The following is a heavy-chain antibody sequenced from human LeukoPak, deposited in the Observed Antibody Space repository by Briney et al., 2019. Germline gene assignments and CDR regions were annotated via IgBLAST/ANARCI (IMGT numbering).Heavy chain of an antibody. CDR1: GGTFSSYA. Sequence: SVKVSCKASGGTFSSYAISWVRQAPGQGLEWMGGIIPIFGTANYAQKFQGRVTITADESTSTAYMELSSLRTEDTAVYYCARVRGKYCSSTSCYSFDYWGQGTLVTVSS. CDR3: ARVRGKYCSSTSCYSFDY. V-gene: IGHV1-69*13. D-gene: IGHD2-2*01. CDR2: IIPIFGTA. J-gene: IGHJ4*02.